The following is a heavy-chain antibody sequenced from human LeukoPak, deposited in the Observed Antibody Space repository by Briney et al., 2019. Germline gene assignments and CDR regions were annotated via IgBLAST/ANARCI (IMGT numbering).Heavy chain of an antibody. CDR1: GFTLSSYS. Sequence: GGSLRLSCAASGFTLSSYSMNWVRQAPGKGLEWVSSISSSSSYIYYADSVKGRFTISRDNAKNSLYLQMNSLRAEDTAVYYCARSYYYDSSGYLYYFDYWGQGTLVTVSS. CDR2: ISSSSSYI. J-gene: IGHJ4*02. CDR3: ARSYYYDSSGYLYYFDY. D-gene: IGHD3-22*01. V-gene: IGHV3-21*01.